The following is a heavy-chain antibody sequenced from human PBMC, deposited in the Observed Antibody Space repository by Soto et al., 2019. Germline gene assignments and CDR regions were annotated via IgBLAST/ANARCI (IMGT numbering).Heavy chain of an antibody. CDR2: IYHSGST. D-gene: IGHD3-22*01. CDR1: GGSISSSNW. V-gene: IGHV4-4*02. J-gene: IGHJ5*02. CDR3: ASIYDSSCYYYGNNWFDP. Sequence: SETVSLTCAVSGGSISSSNWWSWVRQPPGKGLEWIGEIYHSGSTNYNPSLKSRVTISVDKSKNQFSLKLSSVTAADTAVYYCASIYDSSCYYYGNNWFDPCGQGTLVTVSS.